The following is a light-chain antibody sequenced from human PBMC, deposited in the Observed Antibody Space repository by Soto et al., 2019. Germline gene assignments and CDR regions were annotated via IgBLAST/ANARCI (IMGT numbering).Light chain of an antibody. J-gene: IGLJ1*01. V-gene: IGLV2-18*02. CDR2: DVS. CDR1: SSDVGGYNR. Sequence: QSVLTKPPSVSGSPGQSVTISCHGTSSDVGGYNRVSWYQQPPGKAPKLLIYDVSNRPSEGSTRFSGSKSGNTASLTISGLQAEDEADYYCTSYATGSAYVFGPGTKVTVL. CDR3: TSYATGSAYV.